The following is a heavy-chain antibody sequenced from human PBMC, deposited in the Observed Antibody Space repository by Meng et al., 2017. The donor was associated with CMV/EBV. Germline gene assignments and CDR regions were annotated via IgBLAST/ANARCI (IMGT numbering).Heavy chain of an antibody. Sequence: GPLRERGPEPGRPSETLFLPCTVSGGSISSYYWSWVRQPAVKGLEWIGRIYTSGSTNYNPSLKSRVSMSVDTSKNQFSLKRSSVTAADTAVYYCARSMVVAGDWFDPWGQGTLVTVSS. CDR1: GGSISSYY. J-gene: IGHJ5*02. CDR3: ARSMVVAGDWFDP. CDR2: IYTSGST. D-gene: IGHD2-15*01. V-gene: IGHV4-4*07.